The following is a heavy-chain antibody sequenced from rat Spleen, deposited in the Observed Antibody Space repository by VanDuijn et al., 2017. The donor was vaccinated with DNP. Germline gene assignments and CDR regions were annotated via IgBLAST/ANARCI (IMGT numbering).Heavy chain of an antibody. Sequence: EVQLVESGGGLVQPGRSLKLSCAASGFTFSDYNMAWVRLAPQRGLEWVATISTSGGSTYYRDSVKGRFTISRDNAKSTLYLQMNSLKSEDTATYYCARQSNYFDYWGQGVMVTVSS. CDR2: ISTSGGST. J-gene: IGHJ2*01. V-gene: IGHV5-7*01. CDR1: GFTFSDYN. CDR3: ARQSNYFDY.